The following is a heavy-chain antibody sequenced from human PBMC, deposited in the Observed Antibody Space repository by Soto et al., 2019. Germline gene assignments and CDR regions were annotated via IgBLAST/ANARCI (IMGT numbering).Heavy chain of an antibody. CDR3: AHSRWVYCSTTSCPYYFDY. CDR1: GFSLSTSGVR. J-gene: IGHJ4*02. D-gene: IGHD2-2*01. CDR2: IYWDDDK. Sequence: QITLKESGPTLVKPTQTLTLTCTFSGFSLSTSGVRVGWIRQPPGKALEWLALIYWDDDKRYSPSLKSRLTLTKDTSKNQVVLTMTNSDPVDTAAYYCAHSRWVYCSTTSCPYYFDYWGQGTLVTVSS. V-gene: IGHV2-5*02.